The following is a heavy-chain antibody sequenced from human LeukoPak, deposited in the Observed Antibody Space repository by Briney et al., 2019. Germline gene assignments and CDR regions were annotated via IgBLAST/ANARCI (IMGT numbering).Heavy chain of an antibody. CDR2: IAHHGNNK. J-gene: IGHJ4*02. D-gene: IGHD2-8*02. CDR3: AKDGSWSCTD. Sequence: GGSLRLSCGASGFTFSSTAMHWVRQGPGRGLEWVAYIAHHGNNKYYADSVKGRFTISRDNSKGSLYLQMNSLRADDTAVYYCAKDGSWSCTDWGQGTLVRVSS. CDR1: GFTFSSTA. V-gene: IGHV3-30*02.